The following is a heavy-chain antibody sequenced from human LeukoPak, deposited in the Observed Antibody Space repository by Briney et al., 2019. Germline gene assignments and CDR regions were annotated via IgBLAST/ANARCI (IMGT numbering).Heavy chain of an antibody. D-gene: IGHD1-26*01. CDR3: AKGVRSGTYYNCFDP. V-gene: IGHV3-43*02. Sequence: QPGGSLRLSCVASGFTLDDYALHWVRHAPGKGLEWISLISGDGDNTYYADSVKGRLTISRDNSKNSLYLQMSSLRAEGTALYYCAKGVRSGTYYNCFDPWGQGTLVTVSS. CDR2: ISGDGDNT. CDR1: GFTLDDYA. J-gene: IGHJ5*02.